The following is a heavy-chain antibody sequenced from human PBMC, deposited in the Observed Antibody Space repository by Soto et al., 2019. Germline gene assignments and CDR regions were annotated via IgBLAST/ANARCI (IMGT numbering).Heavy chain of an antibody. CDR1: EESFSAFY. J-gene: IGHJ4*02. CDR2: IFQGGST. V-gene: IGHV4-34*01. CDR3: ARGFPQRINRYRVSHEGCDY. D-gene: IGHD1-26*01. Sequence: SQTLPVTCAVYEESFSAFYWRWIRQPTGKGLAWLGEIFQGGSTPYSPSLKSRVTLSVDPSQNLFSLNLSAVTAADTAVYYCARGFPQRINRYRVSHEGCDYWGQGTLITVSS.